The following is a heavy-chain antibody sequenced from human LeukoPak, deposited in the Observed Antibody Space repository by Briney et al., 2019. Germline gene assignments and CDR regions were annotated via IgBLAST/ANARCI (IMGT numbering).Heavy chain of an antibody. J-gene: IGHJ4*02. Sequence: SETLSLTCTASGGSISSYYWSWIRQPPGKGLEWIGYIYTSGSTNYNPSLKSRVTISVDTSKNQFSLKLSSVTAADTAVYYCARMNDFWSGYFDYWGQGTLVTVSS. V-gene: IGHV4-4*09. CDR3: ARMNDFWSGYFDY. CDR2: IYTSGST. CDR1: GGSISSYY. D-gene: IGHD3-3*01.